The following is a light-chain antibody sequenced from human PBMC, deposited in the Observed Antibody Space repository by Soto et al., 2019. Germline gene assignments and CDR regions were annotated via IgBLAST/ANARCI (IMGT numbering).Light chain of an antibody. V-gene: IGKV3-20*01. CDR2: AAS. J-gene: IGKJ1*01. CDR3: QQYGSSSMA. Sequence: EIVLTQPPGTLSLSPGERATLSCRASQSVSGSFLAWYQQKPGQAPRLLIYAASSRATGIPDRFSGSGSGTDCTITISRLENEDVALYDCQQYGSSSMAFGQGTKVDIK. CDR1: QSVSGSF.